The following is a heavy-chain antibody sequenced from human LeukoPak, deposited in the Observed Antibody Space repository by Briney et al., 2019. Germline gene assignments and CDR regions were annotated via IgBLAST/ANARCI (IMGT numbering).Heavy chain of an antibody. CDR2: IIPIFGTA. CDR3: ARRRWTYYDFWSGSEDDAFDI. Sequence: ASVKVSCKASGGTFSSYAISWVRQAPGQGLEWMGGIIPIFGTANYAQKFQGRVTITADESTSTAYMELSSLRSEDTAVYYCARRRWTYYDFWSGSEDDAFDIWGQGTMVTVSS. D-gene: IGHD3-3*01. CDR1: GGTFSSYA. J-gene: IGHJ3*02. V-gene: IGHV1-69*13.